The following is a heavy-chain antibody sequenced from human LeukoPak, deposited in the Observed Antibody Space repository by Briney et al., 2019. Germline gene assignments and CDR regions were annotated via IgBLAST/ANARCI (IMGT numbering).Heavy chain of an antibody. D-gene: IGHD3-22*01. CDR2: IWYDGSNK. CDR1: GFTFSSYG. CDR3: ARGDYYDSPKAFDI. V-gene: IGHV3-33*01. Sequence: GGSLRLSCAASGFTFSSYGMHWVRQAPGKGLEWVAVIWYDGSNKYYADSVKGRFTISRDNSKNTLYLQMNSLRAEDTAVYYCARGDYYDSPKAFDIWGQGTMVTVSS. J-gene: IGHJ3*02.